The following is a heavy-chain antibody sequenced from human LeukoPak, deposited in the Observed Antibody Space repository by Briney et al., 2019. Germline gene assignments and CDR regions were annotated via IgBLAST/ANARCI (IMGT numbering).Heavy chain of an antibody. V-gene: IGHV3-33*01. D-gene: IGHD6-19*01. Sequence: PGGSLRLSCAASGFTFSSYGMHWVRQAPGKGLEWVAVIWYDGSNKYYADSVKGRFTISRDNSKNTLYLQMNSLRAEDTAVYYCAREQVGSGWPYHYYYYYGMDVWGQGTTVTVSS. CDR3: AREQVGSGWPYHYYYYYGMDV. J-gene: IGHJ6*02. CDR1: GFTFSSYG. CDR2: IWYDGSNK.